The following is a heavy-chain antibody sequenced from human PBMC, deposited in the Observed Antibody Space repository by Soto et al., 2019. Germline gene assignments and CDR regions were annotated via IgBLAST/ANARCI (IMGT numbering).Heavy chain of an antibody. Sequence: QVQLVESGGGVVQPGRSLRLSCAASGFTFSSYGMHWVRQAPGKGLEWVAVIIYDGSTKYYADSVKGRFTISRDNSKSTLYLQMNCLRAEDTAVYYCAKDRMGAGVRGYFDYWGQGTLVTVSS. V-gene: IGHV3-30*18. D-gene: IGHD3-10*01. CDR2: IIYDGSTK. CDR1: GFTFSSYG. CDR3: AKDRMGAGVRGYFDY. J-gene: IGHJ4*02.